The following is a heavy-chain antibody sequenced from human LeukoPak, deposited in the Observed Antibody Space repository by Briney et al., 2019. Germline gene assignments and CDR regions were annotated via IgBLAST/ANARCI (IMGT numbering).Heavy chain of an antibody. CDR2: INPNSGGT. D-gene: IGHD3-22*01. CDR3: ARDYDSSGHLDS. CDR1: GYTFTDYY. V-gene: IGHV1-2*02. J-gene: IGHJ4*02. Sequence: ASVKVSCKASGYTFTDYYMHWVRQAPGQGLEWMGWINPNSGGTNYAQKFQGRVTMTRDTSISTAYMELSRLKSDDTAVYYCARDYDSSGHLDSWGQGTLVTVSS.